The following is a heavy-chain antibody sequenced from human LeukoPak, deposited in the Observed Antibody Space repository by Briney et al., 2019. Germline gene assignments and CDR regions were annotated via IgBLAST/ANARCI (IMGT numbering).Heavy chain of an antibody. D-gene: IGHD3-22*01. Sequence: PSETLSLTCAVYGGSFSGYYWSWIRQPPGKGLEWIGEINHSGSTNYNPSLKSRVTISVDTSKKQFSLKLSSVTAADTAVYYCARGLNFQSSGYCYVSDYYYMDVWGKGTTVTVSS. CDR2: INHSGST. V-gene: IGHV4-34*01. CDR3: ARGLNFQSSGYCYVSDYYYMDV. CDR1: GGSFSGYY. J-gene: IGHJ6*03.